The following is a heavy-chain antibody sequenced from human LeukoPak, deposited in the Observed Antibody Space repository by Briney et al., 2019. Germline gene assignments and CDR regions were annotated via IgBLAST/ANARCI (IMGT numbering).Heavy chain of an antibody. D-gene: IGHD5/OR15-5a*01. CDR3: ARVVYTVYGGAFDV. V-gene: IGHV4-39*07. CDR1: GGSISSGGYY. CDR2: IYYSGST. J-gene: IGHJ3*01. Sequence: SETLSLTCTVSGGSISSGGYYWGWIRQPPGKGLEWIGSIYYSGSTYYNPSLKSRVTISVDTSKNQFSLNLFSATAADTAEYSCARVVYTVYGGAFDVWGQGTVVTVSS.